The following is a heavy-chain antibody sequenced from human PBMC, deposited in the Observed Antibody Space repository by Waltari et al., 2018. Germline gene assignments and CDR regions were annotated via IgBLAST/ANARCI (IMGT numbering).Heavy chain of an antibody. J-gene: IGHJ4*02. CDR3: ARGLAAREGLDY. CDR2: IYTSGGT. CDR1: GGSISSGSYY. Sequence: QVQLQESGPGLVKPSQTLSLTCTVSGGSISSGSYYWSWIRQPAGKGLEWIGRIYTSGGTNYNPSLKSRVTISVDTSKNQFSLKLSSVTAADTAVYYCARGLAAREGLDYWGQGTLVTVSS. D-gene: IGHD6-6*01. V-gene: IGHV4-61*02.